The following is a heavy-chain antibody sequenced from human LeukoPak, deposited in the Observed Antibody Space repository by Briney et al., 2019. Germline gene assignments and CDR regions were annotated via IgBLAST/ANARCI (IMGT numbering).Heavy chain of an antibody. CDR2: INPNSGGT. V-gene: IGHV1-2*02. J-gene: IGHJ4*02. CDR3: ARGYSYGHGQDY. Sequence: ASVKVSCKASGYTFTGYYMHWGRQAPGQGLEGRGWINPNSGGTNYAQKFQGRVSMTGDTSISTAYMELSRLRSDDTAVYYCARGYSYGHGQDYWGQGTLVTVSS. D-gene: IGHD5-18*01. CDR1: GYTFTGYY.